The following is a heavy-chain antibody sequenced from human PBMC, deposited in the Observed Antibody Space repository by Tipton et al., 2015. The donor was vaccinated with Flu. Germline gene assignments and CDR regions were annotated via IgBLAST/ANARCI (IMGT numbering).Heavy chain of an antibody. V-gene: IGHV1-2*06. CDR2: SNADSDGT. D-gene: IGHD1-1*01. CDR3: ARFTSWENDDY. CDR1: GYAFSGYY. Sequence: QVQLVQSGAEVKKPGASVKVSCRGSGYAFSGYYIHWVRQAPGQGLEWMGRSNADSDGTDYAQKFQGRVKMTIDTSINTAYMELTSLRSDDTAVYYCARFTSWENDDYWGQGTLVIVSS. J-gene: IGHJ4*02.